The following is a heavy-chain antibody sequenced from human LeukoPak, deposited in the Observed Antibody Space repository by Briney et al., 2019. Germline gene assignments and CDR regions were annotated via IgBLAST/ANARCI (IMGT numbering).Heavy chain of an antibody. D-gene: IGHD3-10*01. V-gene: IGHV4-4*02. CDR1: AFIFSGHW. CDR2: IRHSGST. J-gene: IGHJ4*02. CDR3: ATDLGEGGN. Sequence: GSLRLSCEGSAFIFSGHWMNWVRQPPGKGLEWIGDIRHSGSTNYNPSLKSRVTISVDKSKNQFSLRLNSVTAADTAVYYCATDLGEGGNWGQGTLVTVSS.